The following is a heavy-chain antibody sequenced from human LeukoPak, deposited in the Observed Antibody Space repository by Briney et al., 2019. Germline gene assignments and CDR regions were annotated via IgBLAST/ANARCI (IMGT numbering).Heavy chain of an antibody. CDR2: INAGNGNT. CDR1: GYTFTSYA. J-gene: IGHJ4*02. Sequence: GASVKVSCKASGYTFTSYAMHWVRQAPGQRLEWMGWINAGNGNTKYSQKFQGRVTITRDTSASTAYMELSSLRSEDTAVYYCARGPYSGGWSPTYFDYWGRGTLVTVSS. V-gene: IGHV1-3*01. D-gene: IGHD6-19*01. CDR3: ARGPYSGGWSPTYFDY.